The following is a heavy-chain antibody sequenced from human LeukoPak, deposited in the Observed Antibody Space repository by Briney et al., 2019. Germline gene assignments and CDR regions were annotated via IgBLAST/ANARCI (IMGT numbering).Heavy chain of an antibody. V-gene: IGHV1-2*02. CDR3: ARSVGYCSSTSCYTGAFDI. D-gene: IGHD2-2*02. J-gene: IGHJ3*02. CDR1: GYTFTGYY. Sequence: ASVKVSCKASGYTFTGYYMHWMRQAPGQGLEWMGWINPNSGGTNYAQKFQGRVTMTRDTPISTAYMELSRLRSDDTAVYYCARSVGYCSSTSCYTGAFDIWGQGTMVTVSS. CDR2: INPNSGGT.